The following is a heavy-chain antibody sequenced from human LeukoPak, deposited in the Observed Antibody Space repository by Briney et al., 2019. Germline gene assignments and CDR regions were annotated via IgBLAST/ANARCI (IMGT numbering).Heavy chain of an antibody. CDR2: ISSSSSYI. Sequence: GGSLRLSCAASGFTFSSYSMNWVRQAPGKGLEWVSSISSSSSYIYYADSVKGRFTISRDNAKNSLYLQMNSLRAEDTAVYYCARDSVGRIVVVPAAIDYWGQGTLVTVSS. CDR3: ARDSVGRIVVVPAAIDY. J-gene: IGHJ4*02. D-gene: IGHD2-2*01. V-gene: IGHV3-21*01. CDR1: GFTFSSYS.